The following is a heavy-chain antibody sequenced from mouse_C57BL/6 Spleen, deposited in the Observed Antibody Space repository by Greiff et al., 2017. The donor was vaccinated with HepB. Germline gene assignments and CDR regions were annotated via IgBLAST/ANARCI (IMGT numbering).Heavy chain of an antibody. D-gene: IGHD2-12*01. V-gene: IGHV7-3*01. CDR2: IRNKANGYTT. Sequence: EVNVVESGGGLVQPGGSLSLSCAASGFTFTDYYMSWVRQPPGKALEWLGFIRNKANGYTTEYSASVKGRFTISRDNSQSILYLQMNALRAEDSATYYCALYDGWFAYWGQGTLVTVSA. J-gene: IGHJ3*01. CDR3: ALYDGWFAY. CDR1: GFTFTDYY.